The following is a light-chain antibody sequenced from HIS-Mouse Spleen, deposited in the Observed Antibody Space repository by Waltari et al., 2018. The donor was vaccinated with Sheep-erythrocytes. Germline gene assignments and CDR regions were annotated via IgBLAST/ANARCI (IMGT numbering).Light chain of an antibody. CDR3: SSYAGSNNWV. CDR2: EVS. Sequence: QSALTQPPSASGSPGQSVTISCTVPSRDVGGYNYVSWYQQHPGKAPKLMIYEVSKRPSGVPDRFSGSKSGNTASLTVSGLQAEDEADYYCSSYAGSNNWVFGGGTKLTVL. J-gene: IGLJ3*02. V-gene: IGLV2-8*01. CDR1: SRDVGGYNY.